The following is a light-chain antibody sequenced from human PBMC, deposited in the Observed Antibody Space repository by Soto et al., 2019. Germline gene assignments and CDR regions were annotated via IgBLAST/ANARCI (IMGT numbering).Light chain of an antibody. Sequence: QAVVTQPPSVSGAPGQRVTIFCTGTNSNIGAGYDVHWYQQLPGTVPKLLIYGSNNRPSGVPDRFSGSKSGTSASLAITGLQAEDEATYYCQSYDSGLPWVFGGGTKLTVL. CDR1: NSNIGAGYD. V-gene: IGLV1-40*01. J-gene: IGLJ3*02. CDR2: GSN. CDR3: QSYDSGLPWV.